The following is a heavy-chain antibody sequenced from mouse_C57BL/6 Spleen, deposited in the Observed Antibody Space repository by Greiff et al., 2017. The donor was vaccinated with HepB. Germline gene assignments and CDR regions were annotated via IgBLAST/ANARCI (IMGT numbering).Heavy chain of an antibody. D-gene: IGHD1-1*01. CDR1: GYTFTSYG. Sequence: VQLQQSGAELARPGASVKLSCKASGYTFTSYGLSWVKQRTGQGLEWIGEIYPRSGNTYYNEKFKGKATLTADKSSSTAYMELRSLTSEDSAVYFCARSYYYGSSPAWFAYWGQGTLVTVSA. V-gene: IGHV1-81*01. J-gene: IGHJ3*01. CDR3: ARSYYYGSSPAWFAY. CDR2: IYPRSGNT.